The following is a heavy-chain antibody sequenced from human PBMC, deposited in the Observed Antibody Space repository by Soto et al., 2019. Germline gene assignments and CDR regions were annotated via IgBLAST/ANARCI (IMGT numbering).Heavy chain of an antibody. V-gene: IGHV1-69*12. Sequence: QVQLVQSGAEVKKPGSSVKVSCKASGGTFSSYAISWVRQAPGQGLEWMGGLIPIFGTANYAQKFQGRVTIKADESTSTAYMELSSLRSEDTAVNYCARGKYTAMPNWYFDLWGRGTLVTVSS. CDR1: GGTFSSYA. CDR2: LIPIFGTA. CDR3: ARGKYTAMPNWYFDL. J-gene: IGHJ2*01. D-gene: IGHD5-18*01.